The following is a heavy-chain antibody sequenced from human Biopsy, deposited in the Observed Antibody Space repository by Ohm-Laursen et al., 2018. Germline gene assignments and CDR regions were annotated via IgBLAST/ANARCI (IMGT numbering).Heavy chain of an antibody. Sequence: ASVKVSCKASGSTFNDYFIHWVRQSPGQGLEWMGWVSPNSGATNSAENFRDRVTLTRDTSISAVYIELRRLKSDDAAVYYCARDRMTDVFGGPTRTDVFDSWGQGTPVTVSS. CDR2: VSPNSGAT. D-gene: IGHD3-10*01. V-gene: IGHV1-2*02. CDR1: GSTFNDYF. J-gene: IGHJ4*02. CDR3: ARDRMTDVFGGPTRTDVFDS.